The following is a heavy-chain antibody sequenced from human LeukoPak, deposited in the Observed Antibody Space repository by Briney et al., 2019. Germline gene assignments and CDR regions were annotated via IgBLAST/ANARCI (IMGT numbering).Heavy chain of an antibody. Sequence: SGTLSLTCAVYGGSFSVYYWSWIRQPPGKGLEWIGEINHSGSTNYNPSLKSRVTISVDTSKNQFSLKLSSVTAADTAVYYCASRGGSGSYYELYYYYGMDVWGQGTTVTVSS. V-gene: IGHV4-34*01. D-gene: IGHD3-10*01. CDR2: INHSGST. J-gene: IGHJ6*02. CDR1: GGSFSVYY. CDR3: ASRGGSGSYYELYYYYGMDV.